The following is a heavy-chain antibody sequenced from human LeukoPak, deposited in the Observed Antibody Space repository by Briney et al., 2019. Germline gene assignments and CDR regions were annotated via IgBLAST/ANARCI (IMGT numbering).Heavy chain of an antibody. J-gene: IGHJ4*02. CDR1: GYTFTSYD. V-gene: IGHV1-69*05. CDR3: AREDTKIFDY. Sequence: SVKVSCKASGYTFTSYDINWVRQAPGQGLEWMGRIIPIFGTANYAQKLQGRVTITTDESTSTAYMELSSLRSEDTAVYYCAREDTKIFDYWGQGTLVTVSS. D-gene: IGHD3-3*01. CDR2: IIPIFGTA.